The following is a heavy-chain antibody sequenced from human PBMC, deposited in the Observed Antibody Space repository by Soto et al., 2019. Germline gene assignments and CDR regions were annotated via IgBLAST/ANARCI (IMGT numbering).Heavy chain of an antibody. Sequence: QVQLVQSGAEVKKPGASVKVSCKASGFTFRNYGITWLRQVPGQGLEWMGWISAYNGNTVRAQEYEGRLTMTTDTSTSTAYMELRTLRPDDTAVYYCARPQNDILTDSYTNYFDSWGQGTLVTVSS. J-gene: IGHJ4*02. V-gene: IGHV1-18*01. CDR1: GFTFRNYG. CDR2: ISAYNGNT. D-gene: IGHD3-9*01. CDR3: ARPQNDILTDSYTNYFDS.